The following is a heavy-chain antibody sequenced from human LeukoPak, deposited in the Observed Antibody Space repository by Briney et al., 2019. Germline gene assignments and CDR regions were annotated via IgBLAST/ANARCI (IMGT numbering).Heavy chain of an antibody. CDR3: ARTYTNNAGYYLY. J-gene: IGHJ4*02. D-gene: IGHD3-22*01. CDR1: VLSVSSTF. CDR2: VFGGGGT. V-gene: IGHV3-53*01. Sequence: GGSLRLSCAASVLSVSSTFMSWVRQTPGKGLEWVSSVFGGGGTRYADSVMGRFTISRDNSKSTLYLQMNSLRAEDTAVYYCARTYTNNAGYYLYWGQGTLVTVSS.